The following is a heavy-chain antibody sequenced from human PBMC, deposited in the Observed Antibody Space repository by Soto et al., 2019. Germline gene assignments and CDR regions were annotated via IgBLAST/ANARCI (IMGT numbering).Heavy chain of an antibody. CDR3: AHAYYENLTGHWFDP. CDR1: GFSLSTSGVG. J-gene: IGHJ5*01. D-gene: IGHD3-9*01. V-gene: IGHV2-5*02. CDR2: IYWDDDK. Sequence: QITLKESGPTLVKPTQTLTLTCTFSGFSLSTSGVGVGWIRQPPGKALEWLALIYWDDDKRYSPSLKSRLTITKDTPHHQVPRTITNMDPVDTATYYIAHAYYENLTGHWFDPWGPGTLVPLSS.